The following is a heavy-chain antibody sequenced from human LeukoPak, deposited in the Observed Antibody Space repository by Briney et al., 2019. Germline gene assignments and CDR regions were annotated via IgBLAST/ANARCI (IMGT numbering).Heavy chain of an antibody. CDR1: GGSSSSYY. Sequence: KTSETLSLTCTVSGGSSSSYYWSWIRQPAGKGLEWIGRIYASGSTNYNPSLKSRVTMSVDTSKSQFSLKLISVTAADTAVYYCARDPRGIVGANHNWFDPWGQGTLVTVSS. CDR2: IYASGST. J-gene: IGHJ5*02. V-gene: IGHV4-4*07. D-gene: IGHD1-26*01. CDR3: ARDPRGIVGANHNWFDP.